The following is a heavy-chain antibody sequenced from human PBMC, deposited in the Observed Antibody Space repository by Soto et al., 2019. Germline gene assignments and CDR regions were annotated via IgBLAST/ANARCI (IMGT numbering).Heavy chain of an antibody. Sequence: PSETLSLTCAVYGGSFSGYYWSWIRQPPGKGLEWIGEINHSGSTNYNPSLKSRVTISVDTSKNQFSLKLSSVTAADTAVYYCARGGCSSTSCYYYYYYGMDVWGQGTTVTVSS. J-gene: IGHJ6*02. CDR2: INHSGST. V-gene: IGHV4-34*01. D-gene: IGHD2-2*01. CDR3: ARGGCSSTSCYYYYYYGMDV. CDR1: GGSFSGYY.